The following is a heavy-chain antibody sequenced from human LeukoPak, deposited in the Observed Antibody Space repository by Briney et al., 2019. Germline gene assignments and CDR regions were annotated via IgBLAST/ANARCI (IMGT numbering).Heavy chain of an antibody. Sequence: PSLKVSCKASGYTFTAYYMHWVRQAPGQGLEWMGWIDLNSGATDSAQKFQGRVTVTRDTSINTVYMELSRLTSDDTAVYYCARGRASLTAWFVPWGQGTLVTVSS. J-gene: IGHJ5*02. V-gene: IGHV1-2*02. CDR1: GYTFTAYY. CDR2: IDLNSGAT. CDR3: ARGRASLTAWFVP.